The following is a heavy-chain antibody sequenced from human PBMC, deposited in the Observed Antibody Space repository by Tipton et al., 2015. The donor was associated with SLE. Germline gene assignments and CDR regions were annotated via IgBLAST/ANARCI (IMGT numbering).Heavy chain of an antibody. CDR2: MSYDGSNK. CDR3: AKDGGAVAGYYYYYMDV. V-gene: IGHV3-30*18. Sequence: SLRLSCAASGFTFSSYAMHWVRQAPGKGLEWVAVMSYDGSNKYYADSVKGRFTISRDNSKNTLYLQMISLRAEDTAVYYCAKDGGAVAGYYYYYMDVWGKGTTVTVSS. J-gene: IGHJ6*03. CDR1: GFTFSSYA. D-gene: IGHD6-19*01.